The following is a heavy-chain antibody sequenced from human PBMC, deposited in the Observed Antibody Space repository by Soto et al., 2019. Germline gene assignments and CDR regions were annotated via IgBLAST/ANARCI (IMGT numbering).Heavy chain of an antibody. V-gene: IGHV1-3*01. D-gene: IGHD6-19*01. CDR3: AVTYSSGSYYYYGMDV. Sequence: AASGKVSCKASGYTFTSYAMHWVRQAPGQRLEWMGWINAGNGNTKYSQKFQGRVTITRDTSASTAYMELSSLRSEDTAVYYCAVTYSSGSYYYYGMDVWGQGTTVTVSS. CDR2: INAGNGNT. CDR1: GYTFTSYA. J-gene: IGHJ6*02.